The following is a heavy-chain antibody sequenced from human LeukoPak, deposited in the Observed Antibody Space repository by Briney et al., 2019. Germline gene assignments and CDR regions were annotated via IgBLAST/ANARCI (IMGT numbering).Heavy chain of an antibody. J-gene: IGHJ4*01. V-gene: IGHV4-4*02. CDR1: GGSISGNYW. Sequence: SETLSLTCAVSGGSISGNYWWTWVRQPPGEGLEGIGEIHHTGSTTYSPSVKGRLTISVDKSKTQLSLKLTSVTAADTAMYLCTRRPYRGQAGGINNSGQGVLVIVSS. CDR3: TRRPYRGQAGGINN. D-gene: IGHD3-16*01. CDR2: IHHTGST.